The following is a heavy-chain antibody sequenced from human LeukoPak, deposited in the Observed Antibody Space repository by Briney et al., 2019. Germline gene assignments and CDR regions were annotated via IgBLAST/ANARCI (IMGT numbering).Heavy chain of an antibody. J-gene: IGHJ4*02. CDR1: GFTFTSYT. CDR2: VSSSSSYI. Sequence: GGSLRLSCAASGFTFTSYTIIWVRQALGKGLEWVSSVSSSSSYIYYADSVKGRFTISRDNAKNSLYLQMNSLRAEDTALYYCAKDEGLGYSSSWYGLDYWGQGTLVTVSS. D-gene: IGHD6-13*01. V-gene: IGHV3-21*04. CDR3: AKDEGLGYSSSWYGLDY.